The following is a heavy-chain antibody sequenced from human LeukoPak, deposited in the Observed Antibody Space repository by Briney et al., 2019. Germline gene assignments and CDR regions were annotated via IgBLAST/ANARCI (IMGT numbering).Heavy chain of an antibody. CDR2: FDPEDGET. V-gene: IGHV1-24*01. CDR1: GYTLTELS. Sequence: ASVKVSCKVSGYTLTELSMHWVRQAPGKGLEWMGGFDPEDGETIYAQRFQGRVTMTEDTSTDTAYMELRSLRSDDTAVYYCARSATNRDISASGSDYYYYGMDVWGQGTTVTVSS. D-gene: IGHD3-10*01. CDR3: ARSATNRDISASGSDYYYYGMDV. J-gene: IGHJ6*02.